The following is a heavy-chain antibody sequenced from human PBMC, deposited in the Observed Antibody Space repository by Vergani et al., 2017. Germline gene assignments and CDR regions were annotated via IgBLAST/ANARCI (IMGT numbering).Heavy chain of an antibody. V-gene: IGHV4-59*01. CDR2: VFRYGNV. D-gene: IGHD2-15*01. CDR1: GASIDRFY. J-gene: IGHJ2*01. CDR3: ARDFGGEWYFDL. Sequence: QVQLQEPGPGLVKPSETLSLKCSVSGASIDRFYWSWLRQSPGKGLEWIGYVFRYGNVNYNPSFNFRAAIDTSNNQLSLRLSSVTAADTAVYYCARDFGGEWYFDLWGRGTFVTVSS.